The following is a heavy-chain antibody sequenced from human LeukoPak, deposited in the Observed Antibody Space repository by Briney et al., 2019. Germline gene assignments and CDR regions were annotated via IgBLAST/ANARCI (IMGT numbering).Heavy chain of an antibody. V-gene: IGHV4-59*08. Sequence: SETLSLTCTVSGGSISSYYWSWIRQPPGKGLEWIGYIYYSGSTNYNPSLKSRVTISVGTSKNQFSLKLSSVTAADTAVYYCARRRYYYYGMDVWGQGTTVTVSS. J-gene: IGHJ6*02. CDR1: GGSISSYY. CDR3: ARRRYYYYGMDV. CDR2: IYYSGST.